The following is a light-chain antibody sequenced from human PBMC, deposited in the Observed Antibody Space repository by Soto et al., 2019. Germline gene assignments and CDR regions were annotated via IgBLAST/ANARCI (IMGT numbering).Light chain of an antibody. CDR2: HTN. J-gene: IGLJ3*02. Sequence: QAVVTQEPSFSVSPGGTVTLTCGLSSGSVSTTYYPSWYQLTPGQAPRTLIYHTNTRSSGVPDRFSSSILGNKAALTITGAQADDESDYSCVLYMGSGIWVFGGGTKLTVL. CDR3: VLYMGSGIWV. CDR1: SGSVSTTYY. V-gene: IGLV8-61*01.